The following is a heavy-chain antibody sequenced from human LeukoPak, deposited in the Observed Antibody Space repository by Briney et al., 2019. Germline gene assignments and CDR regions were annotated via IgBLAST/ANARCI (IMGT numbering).Heavy chain of an antibody. CDR1: GFTFSSYS. Sequence: GGSLRLSCEGSGFTFSSYSMIWVRQAPGKGLEWVSGISASGHYTYNADSAKGRFTISRDNSKNTLYLQMNSLRAEDTALYYCAKDGSWGDYYFYFYIDVWGKGTTVTVSS. J-gene: IGHJ6*03. CDR2: ISASGHYT. D-gene: IGHD3-16*01. CDR3: AKDGSWGDYYFYFYIDV. V-gene: IGHV3-23*01.